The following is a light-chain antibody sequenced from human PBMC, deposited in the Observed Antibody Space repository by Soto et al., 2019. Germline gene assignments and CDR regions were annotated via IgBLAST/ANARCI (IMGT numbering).Light chain of an antibody. J-gene: IGKJ1*01. CDR1: QSVSSNY. V-gene: IGKV3-20*01. Sequence: DIVLTQSPGTLSLSPGARATLSCRSSQSVSSNYLAWYQQKPDQAPRLVIYDVSGRATGIPDMFSGSGSGTEFTLTISRLAPDDAAVYYCQQYGISPTFGQGTKVEIK. CDR2: DVS. CDR3: QQYGISPT.